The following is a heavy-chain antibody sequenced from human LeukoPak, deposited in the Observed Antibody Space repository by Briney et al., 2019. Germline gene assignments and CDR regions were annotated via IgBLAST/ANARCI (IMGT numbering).Heavy chain of an antibody. D-gene: IGHD2-2*01. CDR3: ARGHCSSTSCYESDAFDI. CDR1: GYTFTSYY. Sequence: ASVKVSCKASGYTFTSYYMHWVRQAPGQGLEWMGIINPSGGSTSYAQKFQGRVTMTRDTSTSTVYMELSSLRSEDTAVYYCARGHCSSTSCYESDAFDIWGQGTMVTASS. V-gene: IGHV1-46*01. J-gene: IGHJ3*02. CDR2: INPSGGST.